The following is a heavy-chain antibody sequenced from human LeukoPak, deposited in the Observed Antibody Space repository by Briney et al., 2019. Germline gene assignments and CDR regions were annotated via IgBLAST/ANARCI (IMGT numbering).Heavy chain of an antibody. J-gene: IGHJ6*02. V-gene: IGHV3-33*01. CDR2: IWYDGSNK. Sequence: PGRSLRLSCAASGFTFSSYGMHWVRQAPGKGLEWVAVIWYDGSNKYYADSVKGRFTISRDNSKNTLYLQMNSLRAEDTAVYYCARYYDSSAIYGMDVWGQGTTVTVSS. CDR1: GFTFSSYG. CDR3: ARYYDSSAIYGMDV. D-gene: IGHD3-22*01.